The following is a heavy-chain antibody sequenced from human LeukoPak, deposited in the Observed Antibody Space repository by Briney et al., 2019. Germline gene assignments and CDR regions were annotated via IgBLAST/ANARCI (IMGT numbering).Heavy chain of an antibody. D-gene: IGHD3-16*01. Sequence: GGSLRLSCAASGFTFSSYSMNWVRQAPGKGLEWVSSISSSSSYIYYADSVKGRFTISRDNAKNSLYLQMYSLRAEDTAVYYCASYYDYVWGSSPSDYWGQGTLVTVSS. V-gene: IGHV3-21*01. CDR1: GFTFSSYS. J-gene: IGHJ4*02. CDR3: ASYYDYVWGSSPSDY. CDR2: ISSSSSYI.